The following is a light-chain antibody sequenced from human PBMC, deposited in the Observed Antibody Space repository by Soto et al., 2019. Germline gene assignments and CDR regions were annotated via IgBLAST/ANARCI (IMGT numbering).Light chain of an antibody. CDR1: QSVLYKSNNKNY. Sequence: DTVMTQSPDSLAVCLGERATINCKSSQSVLYKSNNKNYFAWYQQKAGQPPKLLIYWASTRESGVPDRFSGSGSGTDFTLTISSLQAEDVAVYYCQQYYSTPLTFGGGTKVDIK. J-gene: IGKJ4*01. CDR3: QQYYSTPLT. V-gene: IGKV4-1*01. CDR2: WAS.